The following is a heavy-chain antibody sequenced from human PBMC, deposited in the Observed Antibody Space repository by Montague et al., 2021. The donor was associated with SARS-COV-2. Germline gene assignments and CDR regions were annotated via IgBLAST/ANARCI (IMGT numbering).Heavy chain of an antibody. J-gene: IGHJ4*02. V-gene: IGHV2-70*01. CDR3: ARTYYDILPNLYYFDF. CDR2: IDWDDDK. D-gene: IGHD3-9*01. Sequence: PALGKPTQTLTLTCTFSGFSLSTSGMCVSWIRQPPGKALEWLALIDWDDDKYYSTSLKTRLTISKDTSKNQVVLIMANMDPVDTATYYCARTYYDILPNLYYFDFWGPGTLVTVSS. CDR1: GFSLSTSGMC.